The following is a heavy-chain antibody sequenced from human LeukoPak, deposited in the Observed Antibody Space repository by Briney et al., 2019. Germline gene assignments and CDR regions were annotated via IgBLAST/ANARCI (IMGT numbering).Heavy chain of an antibody. Sequence: SETLSLTCSVSGGSIISSNYYWGWIRQPPGKGLEWIGSIYQSGSGSSYYNPSLKSRVTISGDTSKNQFFLRLSSVTAANTAVYYCASTLRFLPYRRFDYWGQGTLVTVPS. D-gene: IGHD3-3*01. CDR2: IYQSGSGSS. J-gene: IGHJ4*02. CDR3: ASTLRFLPYRRFDY. V-gene: IGHV4-39*01. CDR1: GGSIISSNYY.